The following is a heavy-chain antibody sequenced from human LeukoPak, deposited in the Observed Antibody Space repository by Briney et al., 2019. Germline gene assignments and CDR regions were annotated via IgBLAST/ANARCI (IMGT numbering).Heavy chain of an antibody. CDR3: AREVRGVNTMIVD. CDR1: GGTFSSYA. Sequence: SVKVSCKASGGTFSSYAISWVRQAPGQGLEWMGGIIPIFGTANYAQKFQGRVTITADESTSTAYMELSSLRSEDTAVYYCAREVRGVNTMIVDWGQGTLVTVSS. CDR2: IIPIFGTA. D-gene: IGHD3-22*01. V-gene: IGHV1-69*13. J-gene: IGHJ4*02.